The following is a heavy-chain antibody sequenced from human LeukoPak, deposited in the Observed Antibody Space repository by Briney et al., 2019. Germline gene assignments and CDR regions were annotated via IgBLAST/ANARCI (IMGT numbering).Heavy chain of an antibody. Sequence: ASVKVSCKASGYTFTGYYLHWVRLAPGQGLEWMGWINANSGGTDYPQKFQGRVTMTRDTSINTAYMELSRLRSDDTAVYYCARVGSPGIATWVYWGQGTLVTLSS. J-gene: IGHJ4*02. CDR3: ARVGSPGIATWVY. V-gene: IGHV1-2*02. CDR1: GYTFTGYY. CDR2: INANSGGT. D-gene: IGHD6-13*01.